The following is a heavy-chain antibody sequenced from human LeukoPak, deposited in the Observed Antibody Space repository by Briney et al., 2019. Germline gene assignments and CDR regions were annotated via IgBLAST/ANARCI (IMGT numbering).Heavy chain of an antibody. CDR2: IIPIFGTA. CDR1: GGTFSSYA. D-gene: IGHD5-24*01. Sequence: SVKVSCKASGGTFSSYAISWVRQAPGQGLDWMGGIIPIFGTANYAQKFQGRVTITADESTSTAYMELSSLRSEDTAVYYCAREAVEMATIHSYYYGMDVWGQGTTVTVSS. V-gene: IGHV1-69*13. J-gene: IGHJ6*02. CDR3: AREAVEMATIHSYYYGMDV.